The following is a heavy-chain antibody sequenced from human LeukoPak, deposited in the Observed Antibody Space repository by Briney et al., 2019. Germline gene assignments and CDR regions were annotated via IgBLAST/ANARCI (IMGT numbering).Heavy chain of an antibody. CDR3: ARVDYGDYVFDY. Sequence: SETLSLTCTVSGGSISSYYWSWIRQPPGKGLEWIGYIYYSGSTNYNPSLKSRVTISADTSKNQFSLKLSSVTAADTAVYYCARVDYGDYVFDYWGQGTLVTVSS. V-gene: IGHV4-59*01. CDR1: GGSISSYY. J-gene: IGHJ4*02. D-gene: IGHD4-17*01. CDR2: IYYSGST.